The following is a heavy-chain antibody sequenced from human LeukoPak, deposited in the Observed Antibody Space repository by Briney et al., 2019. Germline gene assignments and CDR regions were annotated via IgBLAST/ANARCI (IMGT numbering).Heavy chain of an antibody. J-gene: IGHJ5*02. CDR1: GVSVSSGSYY. V-gene: IGHV4-61*01. D-gene: IGHD3-3*01. Sequence: SETLSLTCTVSGVSVSSGSYYWSWIRQPPGKGLEWIGYIYYSGSTNYNPSLKSRVTISVDTSKNQFSLKLSSVTAADTAVYYCARHDYDFWSGYPNWFDPWGQGTLVTASS. CDR2: IYYSGST. CDR3: ARHDYDFWSGYPNWFDP.